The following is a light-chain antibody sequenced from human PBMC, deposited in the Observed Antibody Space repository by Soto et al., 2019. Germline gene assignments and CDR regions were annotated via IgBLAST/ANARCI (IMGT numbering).Light chain of an antibody. CDR1: SSDIGDYKY. CDR3: SSYTITSAYWV. CDR2: DVS. J-gene: IGLJ3*02. V-gene: IGLV2-14*03. Sequence: QSVLTQPASVSGSPGQSITISCTGTSSDIGDYKYVSWYQQHPGNPPKLIIYDVSDRPSGVSNRFSGSKSGNTASLTISGLQAEDEANYDCSSYTITSAYWVFGGGTKVTVL.